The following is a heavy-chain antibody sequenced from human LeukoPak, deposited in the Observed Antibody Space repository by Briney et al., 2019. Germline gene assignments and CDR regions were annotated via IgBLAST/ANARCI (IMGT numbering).Heavy chain of an antibody. D-gene: IGHD4-4*01. J-gene: IGHJ6*02. CDR2: ISSSGSTI. CDR3: ARGPSNYDFVYYHYGVDV. V-gene: IGHV3-11*01. CDR1: GFTFSDYY. Sequence: PGGSLRLSCAASGFTFSDYYMSWIRQAPGKGPEWLSYISSSGSTIYYADSVKGRFTISRDNAKNSLYLQMNILRAEDTAVYYCARGPSNYDFVYYHYGVDVWGQGTTVTVSS.